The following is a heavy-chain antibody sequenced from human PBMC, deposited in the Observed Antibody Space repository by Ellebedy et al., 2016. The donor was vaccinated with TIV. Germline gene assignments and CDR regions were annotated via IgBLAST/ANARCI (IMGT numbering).Heavy chain of an antibody. V-gene: IGHV3-74*01. CDR1: GFTFSSYW. J-gene: IGHJ4*02. CDR3: ARDGAPRDYGDYFHY. D-gene: IGHD4-17*01. Sequence: GESLKISXAASGFTFSSYWMHWVRQAPGKGLVWVSRINSDGSSTSYADSVKGRFTISRDNAKNTLYLQMNSLRAEDTAVYYCARDGAPRDYGDYFHYWGQGTLVTVSS. CDR2: INSDGSST.